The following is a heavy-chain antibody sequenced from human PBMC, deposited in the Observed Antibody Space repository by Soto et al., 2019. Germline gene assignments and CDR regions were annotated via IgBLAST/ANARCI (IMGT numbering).Heavy chain of an antibody. Sequence: PGESLKISCKGSGYSFTSYWISWVRQMPGKGLEWMGRIDPSDSYTNYSPSFQGHVTISADKSISTAYLQWSSLKASDTAMYYCAWTGRSIAARRYFDYWGQGTLVTVSS. CDR2: IDPSDSYT. V-gene: IGHV5-10-1*01. CDR3: AWTGRSIAARRYFDY. CDR1: GYSFTSYW. D-gene: IGHD6-6*01. J-gene: IGHJ4*02.